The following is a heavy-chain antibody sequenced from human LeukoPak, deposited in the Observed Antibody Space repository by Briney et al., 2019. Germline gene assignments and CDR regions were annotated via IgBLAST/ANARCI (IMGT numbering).Heavy chain of an antibody. CDR2: IYYSGST. V-gene: IGHV4-59*08. J-gene: IGHJ6*02. D-gene: IGHD4-17*01. CDR3: ARDSTVSKSGDYYYYGMDV. Sequence: PSETLSLTCTVSGGSISSYYWSWDRQPPGKGLEWIGYIYYSGSTNYNPSLKSRVTISVDTSKNQFSLKLSSVTAADTAVYYCARDSTVSKSGDYYYYGMDVWGQGTTVTVSS. CDR1: GGSISSYY.